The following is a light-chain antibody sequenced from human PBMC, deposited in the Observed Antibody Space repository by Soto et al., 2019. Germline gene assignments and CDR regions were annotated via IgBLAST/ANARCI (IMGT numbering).Light chain of an antibody. Sequence: EVLITQSPGILSLSPGERATLSCRASQSVSNNYLAWYQQKPGQAPRLLIYGASNTATGIPDRFSGSGSGTDFTLTISRLEPEYFAVYYCQQYGSSGTFGQGTKVDI. CDR3: QQYGSSGT. J-gene: IGKJ1*01. V-gene: IGKV3-20*01. CDR1: QSVSNNY. CDR2: GAS.